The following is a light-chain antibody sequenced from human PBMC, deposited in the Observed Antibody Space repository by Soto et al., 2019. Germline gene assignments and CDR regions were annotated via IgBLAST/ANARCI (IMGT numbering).Light chain of an antibody. V-gene: IGKV3-15*01. J-gene: IGKJ5*01. Sequence: EMVMTQSPAIMSVSPGERATRSGRASQSVNSNCLAWYQQHPGQPPRLLIYGISTRASGITARFSGSGSGTEFSITISSLQSEDFAVYYCQQYSKWPITFGQGTRLEIK. CDR3: QQYSKWPIT. CDR2: GIS. CDR1: QSVNSN.